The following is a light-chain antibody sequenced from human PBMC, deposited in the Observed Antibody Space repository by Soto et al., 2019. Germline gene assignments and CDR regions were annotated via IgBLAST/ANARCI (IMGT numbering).Light chain of an antibody. CDR3: SSNTSSNNYV. J-gene: IGLJ1*01. Sequence: QSALTQPPSVSGSPGQSVTISCTGTSSDVGSYNRVSWYQQPLGTAPKLMIYEVSNRPSGVPDRFSGSKSGNTASLTISGLQAEDEADYYCSSNTSSNNYVFGTGTKLTVL. CDR1: SSDVGSYNR. V-gene: IGLV2-18*02. CDR2: EVS.